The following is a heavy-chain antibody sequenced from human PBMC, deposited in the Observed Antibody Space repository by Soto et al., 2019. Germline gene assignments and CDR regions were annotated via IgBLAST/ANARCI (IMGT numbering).Heavy chain of an antibody. CDR3: ARCARHFVVVTAMGRRHSRFDS. V-gene: IGHV4-34*01. J-gene: IGHJ5*01. Sequence: ETLSLTCAVYGGSFSGYYWSWVRQPPGKGLEWVGEISHSGSTNYNPALTSRVNISVDTSKNKFSLKLSSMTAAHTAVYYCARCARHFVVVTAMGRRHSRFDSWGQGALVTVSS. D-gene: IGHD2-21*02. CDR1: GGSFSGYY. CDR2: ISHSGST.